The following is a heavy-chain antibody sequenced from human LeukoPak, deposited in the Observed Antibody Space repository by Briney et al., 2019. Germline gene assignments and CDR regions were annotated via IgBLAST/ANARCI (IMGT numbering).Heavy chain of an antibody. CDR2: ILGGGGT. CDR1: GFTVSSNY. CDR3: ARGLVLTYYYFES. J-gene: IGHJ4*02. D-gene: IGHD2-8*02. Sequence: GGPLRLSCAASGFTVSSNYMNWVRQAPGKGLEWVSVILGGGGTYYADSVKGRFTISRDNSKNTLYLQMNSLRAEDTAVYYCARGLVLTYYYFESWGQGTLVTVSS. V-gene: IGHV3-66*01.